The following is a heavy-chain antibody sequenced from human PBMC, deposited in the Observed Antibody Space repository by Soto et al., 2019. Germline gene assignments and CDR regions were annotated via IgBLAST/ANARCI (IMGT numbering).Heavy chain of an antibody. CDR2: ITSGGRFT. V-gene: IGHV3-23*01. CDR1: GVTFSNYD. D-gene: IGHD2-21*02. CDR3: VKESSEMINLPGDGDFVYHDMEV. Sequence: GGSLRLSCTVSGVTFSNYDMTWVRQAPGRGLEWVSSITSGGRFTFNADSFKGRFTTSRDNRRNTLFLQMAGLSAEDTAMYFCVKESSEMINLPGDGDFVYHDMEVWGKGTTVTVSS. J-gene: IGHJ6*03.